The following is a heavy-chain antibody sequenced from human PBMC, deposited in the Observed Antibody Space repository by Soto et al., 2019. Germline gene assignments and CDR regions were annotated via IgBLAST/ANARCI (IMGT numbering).Heavy chain of an antibody. J-gene: IGHJ6*03. CDR1: GFTFSIYA. Sequence: EAQLLESGGGLVQPGGSLRLSCAASGFTFSIYAMSWVRQAPGKGLEWVSGISGSGGSRYYADSVKGRLTISRDNSKNTLYLQVNSLRAEDAAIYYCAKENEGGYYYYYMDVWGKGTTGTVSS. V-gene: IGHV3-23*01. CDR2: ISGSGGSR. D-gene: IGHD1-1*01. CDR3: AKENEGGYYYYYMDV.